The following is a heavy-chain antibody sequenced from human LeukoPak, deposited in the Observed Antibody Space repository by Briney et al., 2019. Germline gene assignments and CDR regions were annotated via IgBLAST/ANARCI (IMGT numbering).Heavy chain of an antibody. V-gene: IGHV5-51*01. Sequence: GESLKFSCKASGYSFTSYWIGWVRQLPGKGLGWMGIIYPVDSDTRYSPSFQDQVTISADKSISTAYLQWSSLKASDTAMYYCARFSDAVAGYIDYWGQGTLVTDSS. CDR2: IYPVDSDT. CDR3: ARFSDAVAGYIDY. CDR1: GYSFTSYW. J-gene: IGHJ4*02. D-gene: IGHD6-19*01.